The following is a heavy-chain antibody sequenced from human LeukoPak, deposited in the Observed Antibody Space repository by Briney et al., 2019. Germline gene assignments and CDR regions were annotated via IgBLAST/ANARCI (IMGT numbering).Heavy chain of an antibody. J-gene: IGHJ4*02. Sequence: GGSLRLSCAASGFTFSSYSMNWVRQAPGKGLEWVSYISSSSSTIYYADSVKGRFTISRDNAKNSLYLQMNSLRAEDTAVYYCARFADPVTTSPFGFDYWGQGALVTVSS. D-gene: IGHD4-17*01. CDR3: ARFADPVTTSPFGFDY. CDR1: GFTFSSYS. CDR2: ISSSSSTI. V-gene: IGHV3-48*01.